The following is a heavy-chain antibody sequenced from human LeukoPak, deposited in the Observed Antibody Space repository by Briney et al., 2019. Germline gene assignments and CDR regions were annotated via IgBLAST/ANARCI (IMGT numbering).Heavy chain of an antibody. V-gene: IGHV3-23*01. CDR2: IIPSGGRT. Sequence: PGGSLRLSCAASGFTFNNYVISWVRQAPGKGLEWVSSIIPSGGRTNYAESVKGRFTISRDNSKNTVDLQMNTLRAEDTAVYYCEKGEDGFEYCYYMDGWGKGSKVTVSS. CDR3: EKGEDGFEYCYYMDG. CDR1: GFTFNNYV. J-gene: IGHJ6*03. D-gene: IGHD2/OR15-2a*01.